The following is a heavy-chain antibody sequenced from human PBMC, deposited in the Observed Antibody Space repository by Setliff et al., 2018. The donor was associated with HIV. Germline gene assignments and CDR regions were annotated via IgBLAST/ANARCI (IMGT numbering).Heavy chain of an antibody. CDR2: IYYSGGT. CDR1: GGSISTYY. Sequence: SETPSLTCTVSGGSISTYYWTWIRRPPGKGLEWIGYIYYSGGTHYNPSLKSRITISIDMSKNQFSLKLRSVTAADTAVYYCARDGPMGRFDYWGQGALVTVSS. V-gene: IGHV4-59*01. J-gene: IGHJ4*02. D-gene: IGHD3-16*01. CDR3: ARDGPMGRFDY.